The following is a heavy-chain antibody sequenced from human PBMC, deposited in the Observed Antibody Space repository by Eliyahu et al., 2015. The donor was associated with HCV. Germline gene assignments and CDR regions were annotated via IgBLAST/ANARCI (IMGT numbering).Heavy chain of an antibody. CDR2: ITASGDST. J-gene: IGHJ4*02. Sequence: EVQLLESGGGLVQPGGSLRLSCAASGFTFRSYAMXWVRQAPGKGLEGVSGITASGDSTYYADSVKGRFTISRDNSNNTLYLQMNSLRADDTAVYYCAKVKTPVWGQGTLVTVAS. CDR3: AKVKTPV. V-gene: IGHV3-23*01. CDR1: GFTFRSYA.